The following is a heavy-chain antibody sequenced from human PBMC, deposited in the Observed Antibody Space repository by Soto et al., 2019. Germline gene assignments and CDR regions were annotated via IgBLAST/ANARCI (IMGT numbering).Heavy chain of an antibody. Sequence: APGKGSCEASGYTFTRSGISWGRQGPGQGHEWMGWLSCCNGNTNYAQKLQGRVTMTTDTSTSTAYMELRSLRSADTAVYYCARELSIAARDNWFDPWGQGTLVSVSS. D-gene: IGHD6-6*01. J-gene: IGHJ5*02. CDR1: GYTFTRSG. CDR3: ARELSIAARDNWFDP. CDR2: LSCCNGNT. V-gene: IGHV1-18*01.